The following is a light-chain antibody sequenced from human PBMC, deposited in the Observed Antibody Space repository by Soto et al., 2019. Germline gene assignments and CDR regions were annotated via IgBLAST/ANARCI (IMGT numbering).Light chain of an antibody. Sequence: DIPMTQSPSTLSASVGDRVIITCRASQSIDTWLAWYQHKPGRAPKVLISEDTSLERGVPSRFSGSGSGTELSLTISSLQPDDFAPYYCQQYRSHTGPFGQVTKLEVK. CDR2: EDT. CDR3: QQYRSHTGP. J-gene: IGKJ2*01. CDR1: QSIDTW. V-gene: IGKV1-5*01.